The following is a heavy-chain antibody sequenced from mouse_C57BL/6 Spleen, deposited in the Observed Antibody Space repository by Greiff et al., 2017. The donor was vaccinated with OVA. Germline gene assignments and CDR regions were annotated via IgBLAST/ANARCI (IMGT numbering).Heavy chain of an antibody. CDR2: IRNKANNHAT. V-gene: IGHV6-6*01. CDR3: TRSPRQLRLRGAMDY. CDR1: GFTFSDAW. Sequence: EVKLMESGGGLVQPGGSMKLSCAASGFTFSDAWMDWVRQSPEKGLEWVAEIRNKANNHATYYAESVKGRFTISRDDSKSSVYLQMNSLRAEDTGIYYCTRSPRQLRLRGAMDYWGQGTSVTVSS. D-gene: IGHD3-2*02. J-gene: IGHJ4*01.